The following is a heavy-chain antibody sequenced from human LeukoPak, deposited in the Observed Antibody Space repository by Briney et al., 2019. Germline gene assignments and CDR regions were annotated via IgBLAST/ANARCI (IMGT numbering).Heavy chain of an antibody. V-gene: IGHV3-7*01. CDR1: GFTFSSYW. J-gene: IGHJ4*02. D-gene: IGHD3-16*01. Sequence: GGSLRLSCAASGFTFSSYWMSWVRQAPGKGLEWVADIKQDGSEKYYVDSVKGRFTISRDNAKNSLYLQMNSLRAEDTAVYYCAKVGKFGKSFDYWGQGTLVTVSS. CDR3: AKVGKFGKSFDY. CDR2: IKQDGSEK.